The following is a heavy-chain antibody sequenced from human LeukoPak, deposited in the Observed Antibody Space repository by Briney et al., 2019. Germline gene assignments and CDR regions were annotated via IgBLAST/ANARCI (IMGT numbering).Heavy chain of an antibody. J-gene: IGHJ3*02. V-gene: IGHV3-7*01. Sequence: GGSLRLSCAASGFSFSTFWMTWVRQAPGKGLEWVANIKADGSVKHSVDSMEGRFTISRDNARSSLYLQMNRLRAEDTAVYYCVRDSNYYHHSGGRYVHYDALYIWGHGTMVTVSS. D-gene: IGHD2-21*01. CDR2: IKADGSVK. CDR1: GFSFSTFW. CDR3: VRDSNYYHHSGGRYVHYDALYI.